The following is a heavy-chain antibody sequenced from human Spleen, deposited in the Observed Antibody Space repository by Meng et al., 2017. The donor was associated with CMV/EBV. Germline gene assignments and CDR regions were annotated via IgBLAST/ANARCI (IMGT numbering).Heavy chain of an antibody. CDR1: GYTFTGYY. D-gene: IGHD6-13*01. Sequence: ALVKVSCKASGYTFTGYYMHWVRQAPGQGLEWMGWINPNSGGTNYAQKFQGRVTMTRDTSISTAYMELSRLRSDDTAVYYCARSYVAAAVPTYWGQGTLVTVSS. J-gene: IGHJ4*02. CDR2: INPNSGGT. V-gene: IGHV1-2*02. CDR3: ARSYVAAAVPTY.